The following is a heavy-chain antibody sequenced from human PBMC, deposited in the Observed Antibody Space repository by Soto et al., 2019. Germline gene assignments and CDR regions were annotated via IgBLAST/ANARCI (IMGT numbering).Heavy chain of an antibody. CDR3: ARDLGYYDSSGYFDY. J-gene: IGHJ4*02. CDR1: GFTFSDYY. D-gene: IGHD3-22*01. Sequence: PVGSLRLSCAASGFTFSDYYMSWIRQAPGKGLEWVSYISSGGSTIYYADSVKGRFTISRDNAKNSLYLQMNSLRAEDTAVYYCARDLGYYDSSGYFDYWGQGTLVTVSS. CDR2: ISSGGSTI. V-gene: IGHV3-11*01.